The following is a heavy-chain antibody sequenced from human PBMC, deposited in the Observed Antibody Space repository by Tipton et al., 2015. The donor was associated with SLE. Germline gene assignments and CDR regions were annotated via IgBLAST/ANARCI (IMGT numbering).Heavy chain of an antibody. CDR1: GDPIISSY. D-gene: IGHD6-19*01. CDR3: ASARDHWLVYDY. V-gene: IGHV4-59*01. CDR2: IYYSGTT. J-gene: IGHJ4*02. Sequence: TLSLTCTVSGDPIISSYWSWIRQPPGKGLEWIGYIYYSGTTNYNPSLKSRVTISVDTSKNQVSLKLSSVTAADTAVYYCASARDHWLVYDYWGQGTLVTVSS.